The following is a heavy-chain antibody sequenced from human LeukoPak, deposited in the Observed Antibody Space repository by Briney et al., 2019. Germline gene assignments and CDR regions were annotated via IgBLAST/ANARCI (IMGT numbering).Heavy chain of an antibody. J-gene: IGHJ4*02. Sequence: PGGSLRLSCAASGLTFSRYDMHWVRQAPGKGLEWVAVISYDGSNKYYADSVKGRFTISRDNSKNTLYLQMNSLRAEDTAAYYCVTLAARPYWGQGTLVTVSS. CDR1: GLTFSRYD. D-gene: IGHD6-6*01. CDR2: ISYDGSNK. V-gene: IGHV3-30*01. CDR3: VTLAARPY.